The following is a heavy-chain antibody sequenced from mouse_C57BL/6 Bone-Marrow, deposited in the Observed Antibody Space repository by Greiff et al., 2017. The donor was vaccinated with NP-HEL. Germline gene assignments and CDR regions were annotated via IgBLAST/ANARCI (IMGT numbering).Heavy chain of an antibody. J-gene: IGHJ2*01. V-gene: IGHV1-69*01. D-gene: IGHD2-1*01. CDR2: IDPSDSYT. Sequence: QVQLQQPGAELVMPGASVKLSCKASGYTFTSYWMHWVKQRPGQGLEWIGEIDPSDSYTNYNQKFKGKSTLTVDKSYSTAYMQLSSLTSEDSAVYYCARGPGIYYGNLHFDYWGQGTTLTVSS. CDR3: ARGPGIYYGNLHFDY. CDR1: GYTFTSYW.